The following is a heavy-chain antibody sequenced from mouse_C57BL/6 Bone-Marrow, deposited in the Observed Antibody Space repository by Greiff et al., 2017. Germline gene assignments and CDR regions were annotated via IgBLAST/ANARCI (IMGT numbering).Heavy chain of an antibody. V-gene: IGHV1-82*01. D-gene: IGHD2-12*01. Sequence: FQLQQSGPELVKPGASVKISCKASGYAFSRSWMNWVKQRPGKGLEWIGRIYPGAGDTNYNQKFKGKSTLTVDKSSSTAYMQLSILTSEDSAVYYCARSYPDYWGQGTTLTVSS. J-gene: IGHJ2*01. CDR2: IYPGAGDT. CDR1: GYAFSRSW. CDR3: ARSYPDY.